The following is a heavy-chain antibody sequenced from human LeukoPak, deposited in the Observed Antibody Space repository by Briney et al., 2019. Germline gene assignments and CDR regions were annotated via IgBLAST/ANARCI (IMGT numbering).Heavy chain of an antibody. CDR2: INHSGST. Sequence: SETLSLTCAVYGGSFSGYYWSWIRQPPGKGLEWIGEINHSGSTNYNPSLKSRVTISVDTSKNQFSLKPSSVTAADTAVYYCAREGRGYSYGSDYWGQGTLVTVSS. J-gene: IGHJ4*02. CDR3: AREGRGYSYGSDY. V-gene: IGHV4-34*01. CDR1: GGSFSGYY. D-gene: IGHD5-18*01.